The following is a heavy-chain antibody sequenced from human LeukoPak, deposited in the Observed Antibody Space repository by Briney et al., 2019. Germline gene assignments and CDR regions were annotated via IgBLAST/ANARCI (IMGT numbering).Heavy chain of an antibody. V-gene: IGHV1-69*13. Sequence: SVKVSCKASGYTFNSYGISWVRQAPGQGLEWMGGIIPIFGTANYAQKFQGRVTITADESTSTAYMELSSLRSEDTAVYYCARDYGGNSYYFDYWGQGALVTVSS. J-gene: IGHJ4*02. D-gene: IGHD4-23*01. CDR2: IIPIFGTA. CDR1: GYTFNSYG. CDR3: ARDYGGNSYYFDY.